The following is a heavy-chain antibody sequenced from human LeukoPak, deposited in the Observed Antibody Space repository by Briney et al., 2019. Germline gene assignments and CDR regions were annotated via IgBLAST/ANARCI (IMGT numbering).Heavy chain of an antibody. Sequence: VASVKVSCKASGGTFSSYAISWVRQAPGQGLEWMGGIIPIFGTANYAQKFLGRVTITADESTSTAYMELSSLRSEDTAVYYCARDKSSSSSYYYYMDVWGKGTTVTVSS. D-gene: IGHD6-6*01. J-gene: IGHJ6*03. CDR1: GGTFSSYA. CDR3: ARDKSSSSSYYYYMDV. V-gene: IGHV1-69*13. CDR2: IIPIFGTA.